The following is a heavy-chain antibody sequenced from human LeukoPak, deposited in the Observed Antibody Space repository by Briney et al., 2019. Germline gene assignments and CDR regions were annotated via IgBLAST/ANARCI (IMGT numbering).Heavy chain of an antibody. CDR3: TRGANKWFPSYYFDC. V-gene: IGHV3-74*01. CDR2: INSDGSST. D-gene: IGHD3-22*01. CDR1: GFTFSSHW. J-gene: IGHJ4*02. Sequence: GGSLRLSCAASGFTFSSHWMHWVRQDPGKGLVWVSRINSDGSSTNYADSVKGRFTISRDNAKNTLYLQMNSLRAEDTAVYYCTRGANKWFPSYYFDCWGQGTLVTVSS.